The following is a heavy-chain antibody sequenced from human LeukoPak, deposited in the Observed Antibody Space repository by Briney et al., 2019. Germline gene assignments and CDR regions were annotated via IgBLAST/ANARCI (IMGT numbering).Heavy chain of an antibody. V-gene: IGHV3-23*01. J-gene: IGHJ6*03. CDR1: GFTFSSYA. D-gene: IGHD3-3*01. CDR2: ISGSGGST. Sequence: GGSLRLSCAASGFTFSSYAMSWVRQAPGKGLEWVSAISGSGGSTYYADSVKGRFTISRDNSKNTLYLQMNSLRAEDTAVYYCAKDLLYDFWGGSIYYMDVWGKGTTVTVSS. CDR3: AKDLLYDFWGGSIYYMDV.